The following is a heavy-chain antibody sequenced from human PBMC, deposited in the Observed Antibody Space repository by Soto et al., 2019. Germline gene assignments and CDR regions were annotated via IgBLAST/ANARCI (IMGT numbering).Heavy chain of an antibody. V-gene: IGHV7-4-1*01. CDR1: GYTFTSYA. D-gene: IGHD2-15*01. CDR3: AREGRLTYYYYGMDV. J-gene: IGHJ6*02. CDR2: INTNTGNP. Sequence: WASVKVSCKASGYTFTSYAMNWVRQAPGQGLEWMGWINTNTGNPTYAQGFTGRFVFSLDTSVSTAYLQICSLKAEDTAVYYCAREGRLTYYYYGMDVWGQGTTVTVSS.